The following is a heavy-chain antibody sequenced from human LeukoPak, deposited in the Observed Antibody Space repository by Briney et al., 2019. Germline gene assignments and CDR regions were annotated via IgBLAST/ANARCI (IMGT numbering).Heavy chain of an antibody. V-gene: IGHV4-4*09. D-gene: IGHD2-8*01. CDR3: ATSNDAKIVPFDH. J-gene: IGHJ4*02. CDR2: IYTNGRT. CDR1: GAYGSSLQ. Sequence: SEILIVPCSDCGAYGSSLQRSWSRHTQEKGLECIGYIYTNGRTNSNPSLKSRVTMSLDTSKNQFSLKVTSVSAADTAVYYCATSNDAKIVPFDHWGQGSQVTVSS.